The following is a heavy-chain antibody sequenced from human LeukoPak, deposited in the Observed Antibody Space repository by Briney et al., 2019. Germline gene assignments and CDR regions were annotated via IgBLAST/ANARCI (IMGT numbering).Heavy chain of an antibody. CDR3: ARGDYFFDY. CDR1: GFTVSSNF. CDR2: IYSGGNT. V-gene: IGHV3-66*01. J-gene: IGHJ4*02. Sequence: PGGSLRLPCAASGFTVSSNFMTWVRQAPGEGLEWVSLIYSGGNTYYADSVKGRFTISRDNSKNTLYLQMNSLRVEDTALYYCARGDYFFDYWGQGTLVTVSS.